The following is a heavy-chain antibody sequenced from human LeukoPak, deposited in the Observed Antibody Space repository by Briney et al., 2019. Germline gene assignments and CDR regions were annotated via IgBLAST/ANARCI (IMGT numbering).Heavy chain of an antibody. Sequence: KSSETLSLTCTVSGGSISSSSYYWGWIRQPPGKGLEWIGEINHSGSTNYNPSLKSRVTISVDTSKNQFSLKLSSVTAADTAVYYCARGNIAVAGCNWFDPWGQGTLVTVSS. CDR2: INHSGST. V-gene: IGHV4-39*07. CDR1: GGSISSSSYY. CDR3: ARGNIAVAGCNWFDP. D-gene: IGHD6-19*01. J-gene: IGHJ5*02.